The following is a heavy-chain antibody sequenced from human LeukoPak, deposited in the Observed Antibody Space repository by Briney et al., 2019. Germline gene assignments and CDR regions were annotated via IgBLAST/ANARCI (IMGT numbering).Heavy chain of an antibody. D-gene: IGHD6-19*01. Sequence: ASVKVSCKASGGTFSSYAISWVRQAPGQGLEWMGGIIPIFGTANYAQKFQGRVTITADESTSTAYMELSSLRSEDTAVYYCARAGEVYNSGSYLEYWGQGTLVTVSS. CDR3: ARAGEVYNSGSYLEY. V-gene: IGHV1-69*13. CDR2: IIPIFGTA. CDR1: GGTFSSYA. J-gene: IGHJ4*02.